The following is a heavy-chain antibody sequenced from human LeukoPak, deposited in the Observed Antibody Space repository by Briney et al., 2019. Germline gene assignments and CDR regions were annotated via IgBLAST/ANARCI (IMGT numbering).Heavy chain of an antibody. CDR3: ARDPDSSGYYYGGAFDI. Sequence: VGSLRLSCAASGFTFSSYGMHWVRQAPGKGLEWVANIKQDGSEKYYVDSVKGRFTISRDNAKNSLYLQMNSLRAEDTAVYYCARDPDSSGYYYGGAFDIWGQGTMVTVSS. CDR1: GFTFSSYG. D-gene: IGHD3-22*01. V-gene: IGHV3-7*01. J-gene: IGHJ3*02. CDR2: IKQDGSEK.